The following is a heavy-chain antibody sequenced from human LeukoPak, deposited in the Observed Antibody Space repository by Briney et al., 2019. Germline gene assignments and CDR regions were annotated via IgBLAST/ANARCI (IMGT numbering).Heavy chain of an antibody. V-gene: IGHV1-8*01. CDR1: GYTFSSDD. Sequence: ASVKVSCKASGYTFSSDDINWVRQATGQGLEWMGWMNPNSGNTGYAQKFQGRVSMTSNTSISTAYMELSSLRSEDTAVYYCTRGLRREQQLLRAFDDWGQGTLVTVSS. D-gene: IGHD6-13*01. CDR3: TRGLRREQQLLRAFDD. J-gene: IGHJ4*02. CDR2: MNPNSGNT.